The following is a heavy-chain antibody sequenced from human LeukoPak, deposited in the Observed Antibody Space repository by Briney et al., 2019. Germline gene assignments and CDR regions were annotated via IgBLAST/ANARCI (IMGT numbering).Heavy chain of an antibody. CDR1: GGTFTGHY. J-gene: IGHJ4*02. Sequence: ASVKVSCKASGGTFTGHYMHWARQAPGQGLEWMGWINPNSGDTNSAQKFQGRVTLTRDTSISTVYMELSRLRPDDTAVYYCAREGWDQRDTAAFDYWGQGTLVTVSS. CDR3: AREGWDQRDTAAFDY. CDR2: INPNSGDT. D-gene: IGHD6-19*01. V-gene: IGHV1-2*02.